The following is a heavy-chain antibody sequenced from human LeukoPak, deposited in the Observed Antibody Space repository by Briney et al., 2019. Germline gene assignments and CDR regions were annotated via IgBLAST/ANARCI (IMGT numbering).Heavy chain of an antibody. V-gene: IGHV3-30-3*01. CDR3: AREGYYGSGSPPSLYFDY. Sequence: QTGGSLGLSCAASGFTFRNYVIHWVRQAPGMGLEWVAVTSSDLNVKLYADSVKGRFTISRDNSRSTLYLQMNSLRPEDTAIYYCAREGYYGSGSPPSLYFDYWGQGTLVTVSS. CDR2: TSSDLNVK. D-gene: IGHD3-10*01. CDR1: GFTFRNYV. J-gene: IGHJ4*02.